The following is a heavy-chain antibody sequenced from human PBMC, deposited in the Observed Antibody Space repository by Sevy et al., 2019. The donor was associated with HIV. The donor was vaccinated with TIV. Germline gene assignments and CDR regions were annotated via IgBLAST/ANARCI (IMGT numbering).Heavy chain of an antibody. J-gene: IGHJ4*02. CDR2: INSDGSST. CDR1: GFTFSSYW. Sequence: RGCLRLSCAASGFTFSSYWMHWVRQAPGKGLVGVSRINSDGSSTRYADSVKGRFTISRDNAKNTLYLQMNSLRAEDTTVYYCARHRSLSMVQGVIHDYWGQGTLVTVSS. D-gene: IGHD3-10*01. V-gene: IGHV3-74*01. CDR3: ARHRSLSMVQGVIHDY.